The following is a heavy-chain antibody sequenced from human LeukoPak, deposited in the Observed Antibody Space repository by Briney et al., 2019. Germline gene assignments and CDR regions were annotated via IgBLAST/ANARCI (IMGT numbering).Heavy chain of an antibody. CDR2: ISNDGSNK. V-gene: IGHV3-30*03. Sequence: GGSLRLSCAASGFTFSSYEMNWVRQAPGKGLEWVAVISNDGSNKYYADSVKGRFTISRDNSKNTLYLQMNSLRAEDTAVYFCAREGRGNTNSHFYYYYGVDVWGQGATVTVSS. J-gene: IGHJ6*02. CDR3: AREGRGNTNSHFYYYYGVDV. D-gene: IGHD4-23*01. CDR1: GFTFSSYE.